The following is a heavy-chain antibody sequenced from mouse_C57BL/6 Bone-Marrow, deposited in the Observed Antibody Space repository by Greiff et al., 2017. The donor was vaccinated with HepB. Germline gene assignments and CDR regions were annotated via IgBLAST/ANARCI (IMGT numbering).Heavy chain of an antibody. CDR3: ATGGNYTWCAY. CDR1: GFTFSSYA. J-gene: IGHJ3*01. Sequence: EVKLVESGGGLVKPGGSLKLSCAASGFTFSSYAMSWVRQTPEKRLEWVATISDGGSYTYYPDNVKGRFTISRDNAKNNLYLQMSHLKSEDTAMYYCATGGNYTWCAYWGQGTLVTVSA. V-gene: IGHV5-4*03. D-gene: IGHD2-1*01. CDR2: ISDGGSYT.